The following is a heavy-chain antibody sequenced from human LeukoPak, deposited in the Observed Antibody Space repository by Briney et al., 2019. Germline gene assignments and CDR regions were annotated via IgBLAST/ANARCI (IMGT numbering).Heavy chain of an antibody. D-gene: IGHD1-1*01. CDR1: GFIYRHSA. CDR3: ARDMEFST. Sequence: GGSLRLTCLASGFIYRHSAMTWVRQARGKGLEWVSLVSSSGGNTYYPDFVKGRYSVSRDNAKDTQYLQVNSLRAEDTARYYCARDMEFSTWGTGTMVSVSS. J-gene: IGHJ3*01. CDR2: VSSSGGNT. V-gene: IGHV3-23*01.